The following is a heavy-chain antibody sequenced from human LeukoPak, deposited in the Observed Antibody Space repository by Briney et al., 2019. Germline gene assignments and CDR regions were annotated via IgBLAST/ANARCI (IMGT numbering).Heavy chain of an antibody. J-gene: IGHJ5*02. CDR2: TYYRSKWNS. Sequence: SQTLSLTCAISGDSVSSNSASWNWIRQSPSRGLEWLGRTYYRSKWNSDYAVSVKSRITINPDTSKNQFSLHLNSVTPEDTAVYYCARDPDSSYEWGPFDPWGQGTLVTVSS. D-gene: IGHD1-26*01. CDR3: ARDPDSSYEWGPFDP. CDR1: GDSVSSNSAS. V-gene: IGHV6-1*01.